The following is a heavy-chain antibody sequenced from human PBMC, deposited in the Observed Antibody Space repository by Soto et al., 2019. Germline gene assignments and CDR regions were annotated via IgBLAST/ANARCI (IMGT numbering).Heavy chain of an antibody. D-gene: IGHD1-26*01. CDR1: GGSITSSSYY. Sequence: PSETLSLTCTVSGGSITSSSYYWGWIRQPPDKGLEWIGDIYNGGSTYNSPSLESRVTISVDTSKKYFSLNLTSVTAADTAVYYCARVYSGSFPDSWGQGTLVTVSS. J-gene: IGHJ4*02. CDR3: ARVYSGSFPDS. V-gene: IGHV4-39*07. CDR2: IYNGGST.